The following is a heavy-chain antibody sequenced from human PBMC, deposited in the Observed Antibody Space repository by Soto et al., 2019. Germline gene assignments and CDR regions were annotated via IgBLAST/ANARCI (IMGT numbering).Heavy chain of an antibody. CDR1: GFTFSSYG. D-gene: IGHD3-16*01. CDR2: ISYDGSNK. J-gene: IGHJ6*02. CDR3: AKDRGGLGDRYCYGMDL. Sequence: QVQLVESGGGVVQPGRSLRLSCAASGFTFSSYGMHWVRQAPGKGLEWVAGISYDGSNKYYADSVKGRFTISRDNSKNXXDRQMNRLRAEDTAVYYCAKDRGGLGDRYCYGMDLWGQGTTVTVS. V-gene: IGHV3-30*18.